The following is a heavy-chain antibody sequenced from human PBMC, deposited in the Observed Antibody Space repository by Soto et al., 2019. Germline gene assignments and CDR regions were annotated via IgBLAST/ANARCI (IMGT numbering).Heavy chain of an antibody. CDR1: DGSISSSSYY. J-gene: IGHJ4*02. CDR3: ARHERYFDRLPRDYYFDY. CDR2: IYYNGNT. V-gene: IGHV4-39*01. Sequence: SATLSLTCTFSDGSISSSSYYWGWIRQHPGKGLEWIGSIYYNGNTYYNPSLKSRVTISVHTSKNQFSLTLISVTAANTAVYYCARHERYFDRLPRDYYFDYWGQGTLVTVSS. D-gene: IGHD3-9*01.